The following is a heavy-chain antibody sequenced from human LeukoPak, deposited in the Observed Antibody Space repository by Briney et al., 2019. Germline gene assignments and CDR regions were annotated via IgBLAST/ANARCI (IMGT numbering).Heavy chain of an antibody. CDR3: ARDWSEWELHFDY. CDR2: INPNSGGT. Sequence: GWINPNSGGTNYAQKFQGRVTMTRDTSISTAYMELSRLRSDDTAVYYCARDWSEWELHFDYWGQGTLVTVSS. D-gene: IGHD1-26*01. J-gene: IGHJ4*02. V-gene: IGHV1-2*02.